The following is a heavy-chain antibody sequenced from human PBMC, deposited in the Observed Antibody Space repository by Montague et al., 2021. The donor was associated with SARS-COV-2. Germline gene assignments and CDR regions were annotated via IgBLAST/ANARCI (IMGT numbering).Heavy chain of an antibody. CDR2: IYYSGST. V-gene: IGHV4-59*01. Sequence: SETLSLTCTVSGGSISSYYWRWIRQPPGKGLEWIGYIYYSGSTNXNPALKSRVTISVDTSKNQFSLKLSSVTAADTAVYYCARGSGWIVNAFDIWGQGTMATVSS. CDR1: GGSISSYY. J-gene: IGHJ3*02. CDR3: ARGSGWIVNAFDI. D-gene: IGHD6-19*01.